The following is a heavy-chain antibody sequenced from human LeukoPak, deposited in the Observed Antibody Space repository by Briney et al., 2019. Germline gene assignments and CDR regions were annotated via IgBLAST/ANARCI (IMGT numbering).Heavy chain of an antibody. CDR1: GFTVRSNY. CDR2: IYSGGNT. V-gene: IGHV3-53*01. J-gene: IGHJ4*02. Sequence: GGSLRLSCAASGFTVRSNYMSWVRQAPGKGLEWVSVIYSGGNTYYADSVKGRFTISRDNSKNTLYLQMNSLRAEDTAVYYCARDRVGATTNFDYWGQGTLVTVSS. D-gene: IGHD1-26*01. CDR3: ARDRVGATTNFDY.